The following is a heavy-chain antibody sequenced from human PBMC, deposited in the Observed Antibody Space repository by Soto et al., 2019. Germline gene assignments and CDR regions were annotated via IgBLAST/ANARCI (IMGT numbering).Heavy chain of an antibody. J-gene: IGHJ4*02. D-gene: IGHD1-1*01. CDR3: AKDLARGGELDSGPFDY. CDR1: GLTFSSNA. V-gene: IGHV3-23*01. CDR2: ISGSGGST. Sequence: GGSLRLSCAASGLTFSSNAMSWVRQAPGKGLEWVSTISGSGGSTYYADSVKGRFTISRDNSKNTLYLQMNSLRAEDTAVYYCAKDLARGGELDSGPFDYWGQGTLVTVSS.